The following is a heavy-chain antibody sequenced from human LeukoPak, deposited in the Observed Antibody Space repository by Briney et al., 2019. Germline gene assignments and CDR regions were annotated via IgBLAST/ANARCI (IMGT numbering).Heavy chain of an antibody. D-gene: IGHD4-17*01. Sequence: SETLSLTCTVSGGSISSGDYCWSWIRQPPGKGLQWIGHIYYSGSTYYNPSLKSRVTISVDTSKNQFSLKLSSVTAADTAVYYCARGARDYGNLTPLYNFDYWGQGTLVTVSS. CDR1: GGSISSGDYC. V-gene: IGHV4-30-4*08. CDR3: ARGARDYGNLTPLYNFDY. CDR2: IYYSGST. J-gene: IGHJ4*02.